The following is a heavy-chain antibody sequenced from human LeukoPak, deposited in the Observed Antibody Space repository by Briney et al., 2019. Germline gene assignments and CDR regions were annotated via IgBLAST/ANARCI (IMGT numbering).Heavy chain of an antibody. V-gene: IGHV4-34*01. CDR2: INHSGIT. CDR1: GRSFSGYY. J-gene: IGHJ5*02. Sequence: PSETLSLTCAVYGRSFSGYYWTWIRQTPGKGLEWIGEINHSGITDYNPSLRSRVTISVDTSKNQFSLKLRSVTAADTAIYYCARAVIVVAAATQRNWFDPWGQGTLVTVSS. D-gene: IGHD2-15*01. CDR3: ARAVIVVAAATQRNWFDP.